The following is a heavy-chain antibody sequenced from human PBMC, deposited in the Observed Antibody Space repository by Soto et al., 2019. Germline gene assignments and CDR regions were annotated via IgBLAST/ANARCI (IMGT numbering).Heavy chain of an antibody. Sequence: GESLKISCKGSGYSFTSYWIGWVRQMPGKGLEWMGIIYPGDSDTRYSPSFQGQVTISADKSISTAYLQWSSLKASDTAMYYCARPSYSSSWDHTDYYYYGMDVWGQGTTVTVSS. CDR3: ARPSYSSSWDHTDYYYYGMDV. CDR1: GYSFTSYW. CDR2: IYPGDSDT. J-gene: IGHJ6*02. D-gene: IGHD6-13*01. V-gene: IGHV5-51*01.